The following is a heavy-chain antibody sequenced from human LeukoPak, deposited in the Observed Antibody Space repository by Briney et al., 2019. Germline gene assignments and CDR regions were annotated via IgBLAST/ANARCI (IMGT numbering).Heavy chain of an antibody. D-gene: IGHD2-2*01. CDR3: ARQRKGNQLLLSVDP. CDR1: GGSISSYNYY. CDR2: IYYSGST. J-gene: IGHJ5*02. Sequence: SETLALTCSVSGGSISSYNYYWGWIRQPPGKGLGWIGSIYYSGSTYYNPSLKSRVTTSVDTSKNQFSLKLSSVTAADTAVYYCARQRKGNQLLLSVDPWGQGTLVTVSS. V-gene: IGHV4-39*01.